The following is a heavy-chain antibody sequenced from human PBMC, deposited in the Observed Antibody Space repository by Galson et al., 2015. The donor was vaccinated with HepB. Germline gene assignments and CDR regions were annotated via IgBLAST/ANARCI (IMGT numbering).Heavy chain of an antibody. D-gene: IGHD1-26*01. Sequence: SVTVSCKASGYTFTSYGISWVRQAPGQGLEWMGWISAYNGNTNYAQKLQGRVTMTTDTSTSTAYMELRSLRSDDTAVYYCARDLFGGATLPDDYWGQGTLVTVSS. CDR2: ISAYNGNT. CDR3: ARDLFGGATLPDDY. CDR1: GYTFTSYG. V-gene: IGHV1-18*04. J-gene: IGHJ4*02.